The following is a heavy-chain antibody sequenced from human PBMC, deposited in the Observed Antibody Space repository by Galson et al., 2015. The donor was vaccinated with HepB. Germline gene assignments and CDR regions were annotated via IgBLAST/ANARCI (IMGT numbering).Heavy chain of an antibody. J-gene: IGHJ4*02. D-gene: IGHD4-17*01. CDR1: GFTFSSYS. V-gene: IGHV3-21*01. CDR2: ISSSSSYI. Sequence: SLRLSCAASGFTFSSYSMNWVRQAPGKGLEWVSSISSSSSYIYYADSVKGRFTISRDNAKNSLYLQMNSLRAEDTAVYYCARDEGDRATVTTWGDYWGQGTLVTVSS. CDR3: ARDEGDRATVTTWGDY.